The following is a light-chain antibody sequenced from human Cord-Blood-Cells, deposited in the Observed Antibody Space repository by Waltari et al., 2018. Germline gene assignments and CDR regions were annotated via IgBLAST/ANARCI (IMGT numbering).Light chain of an antibody. J-gene: IGLJ1*01. CDR1: SSDVGGYNY. CDR2: DVS. Sequence: QSALTQPRPVSGSPGPSVTIPCTGTSSDVGGYNYVSWYQQHPGKAPKLMIYDVSKRPSGVPDRFSGSKSGNTASLTISGLQAEDEADYYCCSYAGSYVFGTGTKVTVL. CDR3: CSYAGSYV. V-gene: IGLV2-11*01.